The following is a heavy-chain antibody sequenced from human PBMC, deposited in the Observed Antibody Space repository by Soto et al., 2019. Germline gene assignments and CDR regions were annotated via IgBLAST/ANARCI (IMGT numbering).Heavy chain of an antibody. Sequence: QVQLVESGGGVVQSGRSLRLSCSVSRITFSTYTMHWVRQAPGKGLEWVALISYDGSNKYYADSVKGRFTISRDNSKSTLYLQMNGLRAEDTAVYYCAGDLGARGEYWGQGTLVTVSS. J-gene: IGHJ4*02. CDR2: ISYDGSNK. D-gene: IGHD3-16*01. V-gene: IGHV3-30-3*01. CDR3: AGDLGARGEY. CDR1: RITFSTYT.